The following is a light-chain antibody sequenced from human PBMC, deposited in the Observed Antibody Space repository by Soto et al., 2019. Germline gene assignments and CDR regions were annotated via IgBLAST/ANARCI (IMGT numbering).Light chain of an antibody. CDR2: DAS. CDR3: QQANSFPIT. J-gene: IGKJ5*01. CDR1: QSVSSY. Sequence: EIVLTHSPATLALSPCERATLSRRASQSVSSYLAWYQQKPGQAPRLLIYDASNRATGIPARFSGSGSGTDFTLTISSLEPEDFATYYCQQANSFPITFGQGTRLEIK. V-gene: IGKV3-11*01.